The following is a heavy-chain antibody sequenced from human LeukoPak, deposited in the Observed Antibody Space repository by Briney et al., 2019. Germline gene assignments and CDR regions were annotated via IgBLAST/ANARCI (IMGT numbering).Heavy chain of an antibody. D-gene: IGHD3-10*01. J-gene: IGHJ6*03. CDR3: AKEVMHYGSGMPFYMDV. CDR1: GFTFNTYG. Sequence: GGSLRLSCVAPGFTFNTYGMHSVRQSPGKGLEWVSHTLDNGNVNYYAEIVKGRFTISRDKSKNTLNLQMNSLRDEDTASDYCAKEVMHYGSGMPFYMDVWGKGTTVTVSS. CDR2: TLDNGNVN. V-gene: IGHV3-30*19.